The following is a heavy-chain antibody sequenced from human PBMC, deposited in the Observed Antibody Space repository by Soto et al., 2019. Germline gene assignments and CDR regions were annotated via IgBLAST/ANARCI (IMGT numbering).Heavy chain of an antibody. CDR2: IIPIFGTA. J-gene: IGHJ6*02. Sequence: QVQLVQSGAEVKKPGSSVKVSCKASGGTVSSYAISWVRQAPGQGLEWMGGIIPIFGTANYAQKFQGRVTITADKSTSTAYMELSSLRSEDTAVYYCASRNGSGSYYYYYGMDVWGQGTTVTVSS. D-gene: IGHD3-10*01. V-gene: IGHV1-69*06. CDR1: GGTVSSYA. CDR3: ASRNGSGSYYYYYGMDV.